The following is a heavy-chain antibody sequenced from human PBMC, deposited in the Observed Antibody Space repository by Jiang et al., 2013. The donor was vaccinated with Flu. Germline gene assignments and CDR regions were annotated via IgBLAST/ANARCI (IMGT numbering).Heavy chain of an antibody. CDR2: IFYTGDT. J-gene: IGHJ4*02. CDR3: ARHSHMSAVASFDY. CDR1: GGFISNYY. D-gene: IGHD2-21*01. Sequence: LLKPSETLSLTCTVSGGFISNYYCSWIRQSPGKGLGSIGNIFYTGDTNYNPSLRSRVTISLDMSKNQFSLDLRSVTAADTAVYYCARHSHMSAVASFDYWGQGILVTVSS. V-gene: IGHV4-59*08.